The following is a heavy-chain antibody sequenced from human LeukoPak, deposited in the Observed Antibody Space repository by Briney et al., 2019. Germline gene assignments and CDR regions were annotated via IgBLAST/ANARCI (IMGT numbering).Heavy chain of an antibody. Sequence: ASVKVSCKSSGYTFTGYYIRWVRQAPGQGLEWLGWINPNNGGTNYAQKFQGRVTITRDTSITTAYMDLSRLRSDDTAVYYCANGGQLPQYYFDYWGQGTLVTVSS. CDR1: GYTFTGYY. CDR3: ANGGQLPQYYFDY. CDR2: INPNNGGT. V-gene: IGHV1-2*02. D-gene: IGHD2-2*01. J-gene: IGHJ4*02.